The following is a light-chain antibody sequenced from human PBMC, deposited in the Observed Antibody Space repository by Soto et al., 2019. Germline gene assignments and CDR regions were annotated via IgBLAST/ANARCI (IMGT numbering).Light chain of an antibody. CDR2: DVS. CDR3: SSYTSSSTYV. V-gene: IGLV2-14*03. J-gene: IGLJ1*01. CDR1: SSDVGGYNY. Sequence: QSALTQPASVSGSPGQSITISCTGTSSDVGGYNYVSWYQHHPGKAPKPMIHDVSNRPSGVSNRFSGSKSGNTASLTISGLQAEDEADYYCSSYTSSSTYVFGTGTKVTVL.